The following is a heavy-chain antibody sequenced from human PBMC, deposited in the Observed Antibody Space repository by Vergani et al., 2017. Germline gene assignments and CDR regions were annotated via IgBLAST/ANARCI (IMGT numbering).Heavy chain of an antibody. D-gene: IGHD2-15*01. J-gene: IGHJ6*02. CDR3: ARDRGYCSGGSCYSGYYYYYGMDV. CDR2: IIPIFGTA. V-gene: IGHV1-69*13. Sequence: QVQLVQSGAEVKKPGSSVKVSCKASGGTFSSYAISWVRQAPGQGLEWMGRIIPIFGTANYAQKFQGRVTITADESTSTAYMELSSLGSEATAVYYCARDRGYCSGGSCYSGYYYYYGMDVWGQGTTVTVSS. CDR1: GGTFSSYA.